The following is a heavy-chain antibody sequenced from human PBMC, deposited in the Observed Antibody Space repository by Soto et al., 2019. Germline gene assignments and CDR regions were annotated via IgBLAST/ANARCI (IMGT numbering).Heavy chain of an antibody. CDR1: GGTFGSYT. CDR2: IIPILGIA. CDR3: ATDTPWGVPAAIVYDAFDI. J-gene: IGHJ3*02. D-gene: IGHD2-2*01. V-gene: IGHV1-69*02. Sequence: SVKVSCKASGGTFGSYTISWVRQAPGQGLEWMGRIIPILGIANYAQKFQGRVTITADKSTSTAYMELSSLRSEDTAVYYCATDTPWGVPAAIVYDAFDIWGQGTMVTVSS.